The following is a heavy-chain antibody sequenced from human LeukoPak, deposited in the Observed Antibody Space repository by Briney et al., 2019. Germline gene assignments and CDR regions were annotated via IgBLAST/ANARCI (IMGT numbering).Heavy chain of an antibody. D-gene: IGHD1-14*01. J-gene: IGHJ4*02. CDR3: ARDNQPFDY. Sequence: SETLSLTCAVYGGSFSGYYWSWIRQPPGKGLEWIGEINHSGSTNYNPSLKSRVTISVDTSKNQFSLKLSSVTVADTAVYYCARDNQPFDYWGQGTLVTVSS. CDR2: INHSGST. CDR1: GGSFSGYY. V-gene: IGHV4-34*01.